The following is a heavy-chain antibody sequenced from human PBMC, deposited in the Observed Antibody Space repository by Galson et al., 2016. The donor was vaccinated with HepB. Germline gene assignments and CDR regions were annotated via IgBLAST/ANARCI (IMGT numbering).Heavy chain of an antibody. D-gene: IGHD3-22*01. V-gene: IGHV4-59*01. CDR3: ARRVGYYDSSDYYNWFDP. J-gene: IGHJ5*02. CDR2: IYYSGST. Sequence: ETLSLTCTVSGGSISSYYWSWIRQPPGKGLERIGYIYYSGSTHYNPSLKSRVTISVDRSKNQFSLKLSSVTAADTAVYYCARRVGYYDSSDYYNWFDPWGQGTLVTVSS. CDR1: GGSISSYY.